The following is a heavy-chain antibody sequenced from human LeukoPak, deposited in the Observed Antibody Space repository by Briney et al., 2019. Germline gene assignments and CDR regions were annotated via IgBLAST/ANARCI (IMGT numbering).Heavy chain of an antibody. V-gene: IGHV3-7*01. J-gene: IGHJ4*02. D-gene: IGHD2-21*02. Sequence: PGGSLRLSCTASGFTFSGFWMTWVRQAPGKGLEWVANINQDGSEKYYVDSVKGRFTISRDNSKNTLYLQMNSLRAEDTAVYYCARAYYDYCGGDCYPNYWGQGTLVTVSS. CDR1: GFTFSGFW. CDR2: INQDGSEK. CDR3: ARAYYDYCGGDCYPNY.